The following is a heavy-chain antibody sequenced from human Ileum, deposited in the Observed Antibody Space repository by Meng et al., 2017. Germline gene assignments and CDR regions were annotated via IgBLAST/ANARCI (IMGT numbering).Heavy chain of an antibody. CDR1: GGSSSSGGTH. CDR3: ARVRRGLGLRFDP. D-gene: IGHD3/OR15-3a*01. Sequence: SSQALLMPSRTLSPTGTDSGGSSSSGGTHWGWFRQHPGKGLEWIGYIFYSGSTYTNSSLKSRINISVDTSKNQFALKVSSVTAADTAVYYCARVRRGLGLRFDPWGQGTLVTVSS. V-gene: IGHV4-31*03. CDR2: IFYSGST. J-gene: IGHJ5*02.